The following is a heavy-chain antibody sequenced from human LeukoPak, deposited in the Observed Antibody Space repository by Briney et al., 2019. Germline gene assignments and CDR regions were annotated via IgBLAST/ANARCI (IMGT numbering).Heavy chain of an antibody. D-gene: IGHD4-23*01. CDR3: AISTVVKYYFDY. Sequence: SETLSLTCTVSGGSISSYYWSWIRQPPGKGLEWIGYIYYSGSTNYNPSLKSRVTISVDTSQNQFSLKLSSVTAADTAVYYCAISTVVKYYFDYWGQGTLVTVSS. CDR1: GGSISSYY. CDR2: IYYSGST. V-gene: IGHV4-59*01. J-gene: IGHJ4*02.